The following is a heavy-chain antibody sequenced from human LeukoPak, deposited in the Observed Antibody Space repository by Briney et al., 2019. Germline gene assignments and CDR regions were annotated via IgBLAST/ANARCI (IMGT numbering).Heavy chain of an antibody. CDR2: IYHSGST. J-gene: IGHJ5*02. Sequence: PSETLSLTCTVSGYSISSGYYWGWIRQPPGKGLEWIGSIYHSGSTYYNPSLKSRVTISVDTSKNQFSLKLSSVTAADTAVYYCARDGRNDFWSGYYQYNWFDPWGQGTLVTVSS. CDR1: GYSISSGYY. V-gene: IGHV4-38-2*02. CDR3: ARDGRNDFWSGYYQYNWFDP. D-gene: IGHD3-3*01.